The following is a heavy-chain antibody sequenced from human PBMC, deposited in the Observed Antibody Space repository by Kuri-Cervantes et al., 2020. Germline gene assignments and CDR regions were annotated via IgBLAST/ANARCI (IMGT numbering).Heavy chain of an antibody. V-gene: IGHV4-61*08. CDR3: ASAGRDRDYYYGMDV. CDR2: IYYSGST. D-gene: IGHD3-10*01. J-gene: IGHJ6*02. Sequence: SETLSLTCTVSGGSISSGDYYWSWIRQPPGKGLEWIGYIYYSGSTNYNPSLKSRVTISADTSKNQFSLKLSSVTAADTAVYYCASAGRDRDYYYGMDVWGQGTTVTISS. CDR1: GGSISSGDYY.